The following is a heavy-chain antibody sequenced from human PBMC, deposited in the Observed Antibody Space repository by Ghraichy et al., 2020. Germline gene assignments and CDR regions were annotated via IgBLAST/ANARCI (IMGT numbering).Heavy chain of an antibody. J-gene: IGHJ4*02. CDR3: ASESGCSGGSCYDDY. CDR2: INHSGST. V-gene: IGHV4-34*01. Sequence: SETLSLTCAVYGGSFSGYYWSWIRQPPGKGLEWIGEINHSGSTNYNPSLKSRVTISVDTSKNQFSLKLSSVTAADTAVYYCASESGCSGGSCYDDYWGQGTLVTVSS. CDR1: GGSFSGYY. D-gene: IGHD2-15*01.